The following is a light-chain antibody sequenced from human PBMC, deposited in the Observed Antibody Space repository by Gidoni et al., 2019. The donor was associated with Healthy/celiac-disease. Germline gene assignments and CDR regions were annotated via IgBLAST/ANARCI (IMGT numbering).Light chain of an antibody. CDR1: QSISSW. V-gene: IGKV1-5*03. Sequence: DIQMTQSPSTLSASVGDRVTITCRDSQSISSWLAWYQQKPGKAPKLLIYKASSLEIWVPSRFIGSGSGTEFTLTISSLQPDDFATYYCQQSETFGQGTKVEIK. CDR3: QQSET. J-gene: IGKJ1*01. CDR2: KAS.